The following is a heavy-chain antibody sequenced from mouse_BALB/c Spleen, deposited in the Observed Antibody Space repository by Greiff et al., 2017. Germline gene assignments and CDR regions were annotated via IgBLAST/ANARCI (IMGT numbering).Heavy chain of an antibody. Sequence: DVKLVESGGGLVKPGGSLKLSCAASGFTFSDYYMYWVRQTPEKRLEWVATISDGGSYTYYPDSVKGRFTISRDNAKNNLYLQMSSLKSEDTAMYYCARDEVLYRYDGSPFAYWGQGTLVTVSA. J-gene: IGHJ3*01. CDR3: ARDEVLYRYDGSPFAY. CDR2: ISDGGSYT. CDR1: GFTFSDYY. V-gene: IGHV5-4*02. D-gene: IGHD2-14*01.